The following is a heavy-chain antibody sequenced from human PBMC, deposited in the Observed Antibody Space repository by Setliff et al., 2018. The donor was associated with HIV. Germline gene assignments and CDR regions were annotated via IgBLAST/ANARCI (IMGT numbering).Heavy chain of an antibody. V-gene: IGHV4-39*01. CDR3: ARRCPHREDLPYVEDVVEDV. CDR2: IYYSGST. CDR1: GGSISSGSYY. Sequence: SETLSLTCTVSGGSISSGSYYWSWIRQPPGKGLEWIGSIYYSGSTYYNPSLKSRVTISVDTSKNQFSLNLSSVTAADTAVYFCARRCPHREDLPYVEDVVEDVWGQGTTVTVSS. D-gene: IGHD2-15*01. J-gene: IGHJ6*02.